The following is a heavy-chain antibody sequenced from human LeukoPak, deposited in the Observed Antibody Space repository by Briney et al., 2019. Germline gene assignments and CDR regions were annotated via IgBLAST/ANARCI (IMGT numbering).Heavy chain of an antibody. V-gene: IGHV3-7*01. Sequence: GGSLRISCAASGFTFSNYWMTWVRQAPGKGLEWVANIKPDGSAQYYADSVKGRFTISRDNAKNSLYLQMNSLRAEDTAVYYCARTHTAMVKGAVAFDIWGQGTMVTVSS. CDR3: ARTHTAMVKGAVAFDI. CDR1: GFTFSNYW. D-gene: IGHD5-18*01. J-gene: IGHJ3*02. CDR2: IKPDGSAQ.